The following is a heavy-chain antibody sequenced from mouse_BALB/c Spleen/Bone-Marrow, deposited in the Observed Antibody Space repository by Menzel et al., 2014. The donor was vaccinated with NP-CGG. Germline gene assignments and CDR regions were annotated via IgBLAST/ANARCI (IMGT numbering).Heavy chain of an antibody. CDR1: GYTFTSYY. J-gene: IGHJ1*01. CDR2: INPSNGGT. CDR3: TRSNYGYWFFDV. D-gene: IGHD1-1*01. Sequence: QVQLQQSGAELVKPGASVKLSCKASGYTFTSYYMYWVKQRPGQGLEWIGEINPSNGGTNFNEKFKGKATLTVDKSSNTAYVQLSSPTSEDSAVYHCTRSNYGYWFFDVWGAGTTVTVSS. V-gene: IGHV1S81*02.